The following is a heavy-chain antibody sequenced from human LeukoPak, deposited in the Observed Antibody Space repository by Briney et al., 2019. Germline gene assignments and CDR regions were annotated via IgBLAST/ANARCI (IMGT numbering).Heavy chain of an antibody. CDR2: INHSGST. Sequence: SETLSLTCAVYGGSFSGYYWRWIRQPPGKGLEWIGEINHSGSTNYNPSLKSRVTISVDTSKNQLSLKMSSVTAADTAVYYCTITTGTTLGLMDYWGQGTLVTGSS. J-gene: IGHJ4*02. CDR3: TITTGTTLGLMDY. V-gene: IGHV4-34*01. D-gene: IGHD1-1*01. CDR1: GGSFSGYY.